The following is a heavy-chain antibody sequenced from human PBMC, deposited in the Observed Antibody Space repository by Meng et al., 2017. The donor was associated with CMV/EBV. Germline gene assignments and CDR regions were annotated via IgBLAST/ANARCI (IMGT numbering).Heavy chain of an antibody. CDR1: GYTFTSYY. Sequence: ASVKVSCKASGYTFTSYYMHWVRQAPGQGLEWMGIINPSGGSTSYAQKFQGRVTMTRDTSTSTVYMELSSLRSEDTAVYYCASLSWWGSSWYGDAFDIWGQGTMVTVSS. V-gene: IGHV1-46*01. D-gene: IGHD6-13*01. CDR2: INPSGGST. J-gene: IGHJ3*02. CDR3: ASLSWWGSSWYGDAFDI.